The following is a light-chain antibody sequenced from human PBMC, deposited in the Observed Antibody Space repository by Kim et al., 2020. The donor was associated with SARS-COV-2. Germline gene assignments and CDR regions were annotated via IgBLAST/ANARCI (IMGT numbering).Light chain of an antibody. CDR2: ETS. Sequence: LSTSVGDRVTITCRASQSVSHWLAWYQQKPGKAPNVLIYETSKLKSGVPSRFSGSGFGTEFTLTISSLQPDDFATYYCQQYNTWYTFGQGTKLEI. J-gene: IGKJ2*01. V-gene: IGKV1-5*03. CDR3: QQYNTWYT. CDR1: QSVSHW.